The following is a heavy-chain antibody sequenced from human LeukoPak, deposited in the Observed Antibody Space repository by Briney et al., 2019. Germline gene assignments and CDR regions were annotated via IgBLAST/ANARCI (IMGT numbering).Heavy chain of an antibody. Sequence: ASVKVSCKASGYTFTSYDINWVRQATGQGLEWMGWMNPNSGNTGYEQKFQGRVTITRNTSISTAYMELSSLRSEDTAVYYCARGYNYGGSSGYYFSSTWFDPWGQGTLVTVSS. CDR3: ARGYNYGGSSGYYFSSTWFDP. CDR2: MNPNSGNT. D-gene: IGHD3-22*01. CDR1: GYTFTSYD. V-gene: IGHV1-8*03. J-gene: IGHJ5*02.